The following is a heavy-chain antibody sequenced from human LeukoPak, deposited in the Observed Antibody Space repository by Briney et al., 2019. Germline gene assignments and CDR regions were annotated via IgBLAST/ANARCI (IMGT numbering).Heavy chain of an antibody. CDR3: AATTDIVVVVAASPPYFDY. V-gene: IGHV1-69*13. CDR1: GGTFSSYA. J-gene: IGHJ4*02. D-gene: IGHD2-15*01. CDR2: IIPIFGTA. Sequence: SVKVSCKASGGTFSSYAISWVRQAPGQGLEWMGGIIPIFGTANYAQKSQGRVTITADESTSTAYMELSSLRSEDTAVYYCAATTDIVVVVAASPPYFDYWGQGTLVTVSS.